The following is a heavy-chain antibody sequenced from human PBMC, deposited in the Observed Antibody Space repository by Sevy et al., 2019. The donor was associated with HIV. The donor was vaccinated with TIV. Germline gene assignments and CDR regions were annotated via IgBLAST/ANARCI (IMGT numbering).Heavy chain of an antibody. D-gene: IGHD2-15*01. CDR1: GFTFNRNW. Sequence: GGSLRLSCAASGFTFNRNWMHSVRQAPGKGLVWVSQINGDGTNKNYADSVKGRFTISRDNAKNTVYLQMNSLTVEDTAVYYCASEVYCSSGRCFSPRFDNWGQGTLVTVSS. J-gene: IGHJ4*02. V-gene: IGHV3-74*01. CDR2: INGDGTNK. CDR3: ASEVYCSSGRCFSPRFDN.